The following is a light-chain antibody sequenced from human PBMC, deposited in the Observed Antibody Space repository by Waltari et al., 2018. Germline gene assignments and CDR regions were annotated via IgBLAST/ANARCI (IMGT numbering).Light chain of an antibody. V-gene: IGKV3-11*01. CDR1: QSVSSA. J-gene: IGKJ1*01. CDR2: DAS. CDR3: QQRSKWPWA. Sequence: EILLTQSRATLSLSPGESATLSCRASQSVSSALAWYQHKPAQAPRLLIYDASRSVTGIPARFSGSGSGTDFTLTISSLEPEDFAVYYCQQRSKWPWAFGQGTKLEIK.